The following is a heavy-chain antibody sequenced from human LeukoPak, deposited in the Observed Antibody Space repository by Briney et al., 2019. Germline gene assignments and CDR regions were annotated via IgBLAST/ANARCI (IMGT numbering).Heavy chain of an antibody. D-gene: IGHD1-1*01. CDR3: ALQEQLGRLGDY. J-gene: IGHJ4*02. CDR1: GYTFNTYG. Sequence: GASVKVSCKPYGYTFNTYGITWVRQAPGQGLEWMGWINAGGDDIKYSERFQGRVTITRDTSARTSYIELTSLRSEDTAIYYCALQEQLGRLGDYWGQGSLVTVSS. CDR2: INAGGDDI. V-gene: IGHV1-3*01.